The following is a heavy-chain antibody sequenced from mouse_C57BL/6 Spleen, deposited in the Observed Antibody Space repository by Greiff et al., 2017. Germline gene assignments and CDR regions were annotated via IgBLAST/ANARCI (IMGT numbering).Heavy chain of an antibody. CDR3: ARSDNYLRYYYAMDY. CDR1: GYTFTSYW. CDR2: IHPNSGST. Sequence: QVQLQQPGAELVKPGASVKLSCKASGYTFTSYWMHWVKQRPGQGLEWIGMIHPNSGSTNYNEKFKSKATLTVDKSSSTAYMQLSSLTSEDSAVYDCARSDNYLRYYYAMDYWGQGTSVTVSS. J-gene: IGHJ4*01. V-gene: IGHV1-64*01. D-gene: IGHD1-3*01.